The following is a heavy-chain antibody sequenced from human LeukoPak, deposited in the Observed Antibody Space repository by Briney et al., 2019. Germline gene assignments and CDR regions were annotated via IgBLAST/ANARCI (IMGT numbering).Heavy chain of an antibody. CDR2: ISFDGGNK. V-gene: IGHV3-30*03. CDR3: ATMGAFDI. D-gene: IGHD5-24*01. Sequence: GRSLRLSCAASGFTFSNYDIHWVRQAPGKGLEWVAVISFDGGNKYYADSVKGRFTISRENSKKTVYLQMNSLRAEDTAVYHCATMGAFDIWGQGTMVTVSS. J-gene: IGHJ3*02. CDR1: GFTFSNYD.